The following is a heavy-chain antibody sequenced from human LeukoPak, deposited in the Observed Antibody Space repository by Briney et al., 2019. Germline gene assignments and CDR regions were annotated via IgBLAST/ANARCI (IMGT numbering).Heavy chain of an antibody. CDR1: GGSISSSSYY. CDR2: IYYSGST. J-gene: IGHJ1*01. CDR3: ARSTYYYDSSGYFVGYFQH. Sequence: ASETLSLTCTVSGGSISSSSYYWGWIRQPPGKGLEWIGSIYYSGSTYYNPSLKSRVTISVDTSKNQFSLKLNSVTAADTAVYYCARSTYYYDSSGYFVGYFQHWGQGTLVTVSS. D-gene: IGHD3-22*01. V-gene: IGHV4-39*07.